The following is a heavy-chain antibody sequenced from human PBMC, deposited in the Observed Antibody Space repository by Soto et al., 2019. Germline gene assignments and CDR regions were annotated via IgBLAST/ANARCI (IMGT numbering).Heavy chain of an antibody. V-gene: IGHV1-18*01. CDR3: ARDTVDYYGSGSEALYTWFDP. J-gene: IGHJ5*02. D-gene: IGHD3-10*01. CDR1: GYTFTIYG. CDR2: ISAYNGNT. Sequence: QVQLVQSGAEVKKPGASVKVSCKASGYTFTIYGISWVRQAPGQGREWMGWISAYNGNTNYAQKLQGRVTMTTDTSTSTAYMELRSLRSDDTAVYYCARDTVDYYGSGSEALYTWFDPWGQGTLVTVSS.